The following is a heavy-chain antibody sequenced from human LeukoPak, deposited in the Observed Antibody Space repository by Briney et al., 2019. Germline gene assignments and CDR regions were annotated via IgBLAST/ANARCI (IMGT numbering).Heavy chain of an antibody. CDR2: IIPIFGIA. J-gene: IGHJ5*02. D-gene: IGHD2-2*01. CDR3: ARGIRVVVPAPHINWFDP. V-gene: IGHV1-69*04. CDR1: GGTFSSYA. Sequence: GASVKVSCKASGGTFSSYAISWVRQAPGQGLGWMGRIIPIFGIANYAQKFQGRVTITADKSTSTAYMELSSLRSEDTAVYYCARGIRVVVPAPHINWFDPWGQGTLVTVSS.